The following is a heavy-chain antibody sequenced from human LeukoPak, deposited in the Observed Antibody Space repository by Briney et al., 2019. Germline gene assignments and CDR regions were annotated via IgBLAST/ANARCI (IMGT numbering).Heavy chain of an antibody. V-gene: IGHV3-23*01. CDR2: ISGSGGST. D-gene: IGHD4-17*01. CDR1: GFTFSSYA. CDR3: AKADYGDYVSPFDY. Sequence: GRSPRPACAPSGFTFSSYAISWVRQAPRNGLELVSAISGSGGSTYYADSVKGRFTISRDNSKNTLYLQMNSLRAEDTAVYYCAKADYGDYVSPFDYWGQGTLVTVSS. J-gene: IGHJ4*02.